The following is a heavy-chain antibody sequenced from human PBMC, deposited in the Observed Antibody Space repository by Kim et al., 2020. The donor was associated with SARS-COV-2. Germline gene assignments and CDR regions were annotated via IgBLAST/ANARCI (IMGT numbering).Heavy chain of an antibody. CDR1: GGSISSSSYY. D-gene: IGHD2-2*01. CDR2: IYDSGST. CDR3: ARLRGHCSSTSCSHT. J-gene: IGHJ5*02. V-gene: IGHV4-39*01. Sequence: SETLSLTCTVSGGSISSSSYYWGWIRQPPGKGLEWIGSIYDSGSTYYNPSLKSRVTISVDTSKNQFSLKLSSVTAADTVRYYCARLRGHCSSTSCSHTWGQGTLVTVSA.